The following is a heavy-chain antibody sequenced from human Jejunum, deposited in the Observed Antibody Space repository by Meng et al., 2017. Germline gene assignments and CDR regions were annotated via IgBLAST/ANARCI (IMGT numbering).Heavy chain of an antibody. D-gene: IGHD1-26*01. Sequence: QLQLQGSAPGLLKPSGTLSLTCAVSGGSISTSDWWSWVRQPPGKGLEWIGEIHHSGSTNYNPSLKSRVTISVDKSKNQFSLKLNSVTAADTAVYYCAREWSGSYRHFDYWGQGTLVTVSS. V-gene: IGHV4-4*02. CDR2: IHHSGST. J-gene: IGHJ4*02. CDR1: GGSISTSDW. CDR3: AREWSGSYRHFDY.